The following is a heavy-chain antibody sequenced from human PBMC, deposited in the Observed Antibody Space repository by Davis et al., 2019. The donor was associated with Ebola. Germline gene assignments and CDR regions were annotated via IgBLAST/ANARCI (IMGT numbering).Heavy chain of an antibody. V-gene: IGHV4-59*08. J-gene: IGHJ4*02. CDR2: MYYSGST. Sequence: SETLSLTCTVSGVSISSHYWSWIRQSPGKGLEWIGYMYYSGSTNYNPSLKSRVTISVDTSKNQFSLKLSSVTAADTAVYYCARRSRITMVRGAIGSFDYWGQGTLVTVSS. CDR3: ARRSRITMVRGAIGSFDY. D-gene: IGHD3-10*01. CDR1: GVSISSHY.